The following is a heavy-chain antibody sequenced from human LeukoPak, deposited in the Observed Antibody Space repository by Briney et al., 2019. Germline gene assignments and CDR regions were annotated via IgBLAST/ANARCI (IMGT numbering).Heavy chain of an antibody. CDR2: VSLQGST. CDR3: AREGGPYRPLDY. V-gene: IGHV4-4*02. J-gene: IGHJ4*02. CDR1: GGSITSTNY. Sequence: NPSETLSLTCGVSGGSITSTNYWTWVRQPPGKGLEWIGEVSLQGSTNYNPSLMGRVAISVDMSENHISLQLTSVTAADTAVYYCAREGGPYRPLDYSGQGTLVTVSS.